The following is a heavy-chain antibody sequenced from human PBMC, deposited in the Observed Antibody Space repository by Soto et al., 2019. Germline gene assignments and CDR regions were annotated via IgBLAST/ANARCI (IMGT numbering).Heavy chain of an antibody. CDR1: GFTFSSYV. D-gene: IGHD3-22*01. Sequence: QVQLVESGGGVVQPGRSLRLSCAASGFTFSSYVMHWVRQAPGKGLEWVAVIWYDGSNKYYADSVKGRFTISRDNSKNTLYLQMNSLRAEDTAVYYCARPSHPYYYDRSGYYFDYWGQGTLVTVSS. V-gene: IGHV3-33*01. J-gene: IGHJ4*02. CDR2: IWYDGSNK. CDR3: ARPSHPYYYDRSGYYFDY.